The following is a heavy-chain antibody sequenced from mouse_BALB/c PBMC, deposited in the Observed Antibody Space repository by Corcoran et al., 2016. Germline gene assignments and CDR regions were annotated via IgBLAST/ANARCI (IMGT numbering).Heavy chain of an antibody. CDR1: GYTFTSYV. J-gene: IGHJ4*01. Sequence: EVQLQQSGPELVKPGASVKMSCKASGYTFTSYVMHWVKQKPGQGLEWIGYINPYNDGTKYNEKFKGKATLTSDKSSSTAYIELSSLTSADSDVYYCAREGSGYRGARDYWGQGTSVTVSS. V-gene: IGHV1S136*01. CDR3: AREGSGYRGARDY. D-gene: IGHD3-1*01. CDR2: INPYNDGT.